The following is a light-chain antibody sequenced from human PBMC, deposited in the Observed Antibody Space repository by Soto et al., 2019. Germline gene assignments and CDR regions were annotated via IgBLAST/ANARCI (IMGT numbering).Light chain of an antibody. V-gene: IGLV2-14*01. CDR2: DVS. CDR3: SSYTSSSTAV. Sequence: QSVLTQPASVSGSPGQSITISCTGTSSDVGGYNYVPWYQQHPGKAPKLMIYDVSNRPSGVSNRFSGSKSGNTASLTISGLQAEDEADNYCSSYTSSSTAVFGGGSQLTVL. J-gene: IGLJ7*01. CDR1: SSDVGGYNY.